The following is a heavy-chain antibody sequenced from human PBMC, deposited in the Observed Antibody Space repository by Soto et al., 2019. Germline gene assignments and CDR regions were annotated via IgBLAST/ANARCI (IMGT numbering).Heavy chain of an antibody. Sequence: EVQLLESGGGLVPPGGSLRLSCAASGFTFTSYAMSWVRQAPGKGLEWVSLISGSGGSTYYADSLKGRFTISRDDSKNALYLQMDILRSEDTAVYYCAKQRGYSSGWYGAFDIWGQGTMVTVSS. CDR3: AKQRGYSSGWYGAFDI. D-gene: IGHD6-19*01. J-gene: IGHJ3*02. CDR2: ISGSGGST. CDR1: GFTFTSYA. V-gene: IGHV3-23*01.